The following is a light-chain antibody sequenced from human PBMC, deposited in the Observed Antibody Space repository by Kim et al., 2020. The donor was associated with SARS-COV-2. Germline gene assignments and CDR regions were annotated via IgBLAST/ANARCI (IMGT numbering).Light chain of an antibody. Sequence: QSVLAHPPSASGTPGQRVTISCSGSNSNIGSNIVNWYQQLPGTAPKLLIYSNNQQASGVPDRFSGSKSGTSASLAISGLQSEDEADYYCAALDDSLNGWVFGGGTKLTVL. V-gene: IGLV1-44*01. CDR3: AALDDSLNGWV. CDR2: SNN. J-gene: IGLJ3*02. CDR1: NSNIGSNI.